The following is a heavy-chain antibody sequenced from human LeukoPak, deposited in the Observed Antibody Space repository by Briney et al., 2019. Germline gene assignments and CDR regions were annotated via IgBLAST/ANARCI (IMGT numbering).Heavy chain of an antibody. Sequence: GGSLRLSCAASGFTFSDYYMNWIRQAPGKGLEWVSYISSSGSTIYYADSVKGRFTISRDNAKNSLYLQMNSLRAEDTAEYFCARDDPSAATTFDIWGQGTMVTVSS. CDR3: ARDDPSAATTFDI. CDR1: GFTFSDYY. V-gene: IGHV3-11*04. CDR2: ISSSGSTI. D-gene: IGHD2-15*01. J-gene: IGHJ3*02.